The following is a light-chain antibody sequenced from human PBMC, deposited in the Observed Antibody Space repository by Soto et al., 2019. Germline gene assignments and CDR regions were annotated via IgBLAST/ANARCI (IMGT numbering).Light chain of an antibody. CDR3: QHYNDWPLT. J-gene: IGKJ3*01. Sequence: EIVMTQSPATLSVTPGEGATLSCRASQNVGTNLAWYQQKPGLSPRLVVYGASTRATGIPARFSGSWSGTELTITISKLQSEDFAVYYCQHYNDWPLTFGPGTRVDIK. CDR2: GAS. CDR1: QNVGTN. V-gene: IGKV3-15*01.